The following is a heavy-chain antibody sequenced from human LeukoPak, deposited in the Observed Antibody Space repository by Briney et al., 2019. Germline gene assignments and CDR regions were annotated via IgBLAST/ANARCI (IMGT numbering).Heavy chain of an antibody. Sequence: PVGSLRLSCAASGFSFSSYEMNWVRQAPGKGLEWVSSISSSSSYIYYADSVKGRFTISRDNAKNSLYLQMNSLRAEDTAVYYCARGSYSSSWYADYWGQGTLVTVSS. CDR1: GFSFSSYE. CDR2: ISSSSSYI. D-gene: IGHD6-13*01. J-gene: IGHJ4*02. V-gene: IGHV3-21*01. CDR3: ARGSYSSSWYADY.